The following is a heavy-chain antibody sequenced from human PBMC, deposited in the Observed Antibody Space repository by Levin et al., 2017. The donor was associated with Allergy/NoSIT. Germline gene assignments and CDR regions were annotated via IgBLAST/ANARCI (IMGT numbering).Heavy chain of an antibody. V-gene: IGHV3-9*01. J-gene: IGHJ2*01. CDR1: GFTFDDYA. CDR2: ISWNSGSI. CDR3: AKDSSSGRFWYFDL. Sequence: SLKISCAASGFTFDDYAMHWVRQAPGKGLEWVSGISWNSGSIGYADSVKGRFTISRDNAKNSLYLQMNSLRAEDTALYYCAKDSSSGRFWYFDLWGRGTLVTVSS. D-gene: IGHD6-6*01.